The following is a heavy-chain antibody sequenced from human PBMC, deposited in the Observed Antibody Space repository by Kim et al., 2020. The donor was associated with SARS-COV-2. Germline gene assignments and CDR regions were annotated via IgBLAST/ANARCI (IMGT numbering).Heavy chain of an antibody. CDR3: ARGGGRWLQFEWFDP. V-gene: IGHV4-59*09. Sequence: PSLKSRVTISVDTSKNQFSLKLSSVTAADTAVYYCARGGGRWLQFEWFDPWGQGTLVTVSS. D-gene: IGHD5-12*01. J-gene: IGHJ5*02.